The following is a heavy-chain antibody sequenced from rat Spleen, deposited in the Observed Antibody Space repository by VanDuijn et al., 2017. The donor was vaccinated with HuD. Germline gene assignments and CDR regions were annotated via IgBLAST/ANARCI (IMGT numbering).Heavy chain of an antibody. J-gene: IGHJ2*01. D-gene: IGHD1-4*01. V-gene: IGHV5S13*01. CDR3: ASPGWRYPY. CDR1: GFTLSDHY. Sequence: EVQLVESDGGLVQPGRSLKLSCAASGFTLSDHYMAWVRQAPTKGLEWVATISPGGDNTYYRDSVKGRFTVSRDNAKNTQYLQMDSLRSEDTATYYCASPGWRYPYWGQGVMVTVSS. CDR2: ISPGGDNT.